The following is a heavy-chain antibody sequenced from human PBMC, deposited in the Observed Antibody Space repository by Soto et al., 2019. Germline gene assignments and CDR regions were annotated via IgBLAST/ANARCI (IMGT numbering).Heavy chain of an antibody. J-gene: IGHJ3*02. Sequence: GGSLRLSCAASGFTFSSYGMHWVRQAPGKGLEWVAVIWYDGSNKYYADSVKGRFTISRDNSKNTLYLQMNSLRAEDTAVYYCERGPGQIAFDIWGQGTMVTVSS. CDR1: GFTFSSYG. V-gene: IGHV3-33*01. CDR2: IWYDGSNK. CDR3: ERGPGQIAFDI.